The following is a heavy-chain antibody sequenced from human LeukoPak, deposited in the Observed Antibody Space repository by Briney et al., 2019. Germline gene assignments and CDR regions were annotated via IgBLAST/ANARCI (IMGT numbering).Heavy chain of an antibody. CDR1: GGSFSGYF. Sequence: SETLSLTCAVYGGSFSGYFCWIRQSPGKGLEWIGEINHRGVTNYRPSLGGRVSIFTDRSLNQFSLRPTSVTAADTGTYYCASGPGTSVIRGVSPKYWGQGTPVTVSS. CDR2: INHRGVT. D-gene: IGHD3-10*01. J-gene: IGHJ4*02. CDR3: ASGPGTSVIRGVSPKY. V-gene: IGHV4-34*01.